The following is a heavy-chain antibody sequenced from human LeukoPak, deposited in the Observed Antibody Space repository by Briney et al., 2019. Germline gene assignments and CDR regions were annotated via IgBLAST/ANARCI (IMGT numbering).Heavy chain of an antibody. CDR1: GYTFTSYA. Sequence: VASVKVSCKASGYTFTSYAISWVRQAPGQGLEWMGGIIPIFGTANYAQKFQGRVTITADESTSTAYMELSSLRSEDTAVYYCARVVLVRGVTYNWFDPWGQGTLVTVSS. CDR3: ARVVLVRGVTYNWFDP. D-gene: IGHD3-10*01. J-gene: IGHJ5*02. V-gene: IGHV1-69*13. CDR2: IIPIFGTA.